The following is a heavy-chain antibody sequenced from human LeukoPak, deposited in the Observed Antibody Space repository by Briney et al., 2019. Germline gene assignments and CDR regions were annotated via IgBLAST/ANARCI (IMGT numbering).Heavy chain of an antibody. CDR2: IYSSGST. Sequence: SETLSLTCAVYGGSFSGYYWSWIRQPPGKGLEWIGYIYSSGSTIYNPSLKSRVTMSVDTSMNQFSLRLSSVTAADTAIYYCARTYGGGVTDAFDIWGQGTIVTVSS. D-gene: IGHD2-21*01. J-gene: IGHJ3*02. CDR3: ARTYGGGVTDAFDI. V-gene: IGHV4-59*01. CDR1: GGSFSGYY.